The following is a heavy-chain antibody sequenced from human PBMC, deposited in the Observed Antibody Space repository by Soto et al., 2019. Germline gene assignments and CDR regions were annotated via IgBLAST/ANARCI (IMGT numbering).Heavy chain of an antibody. CDR2: ISGSGGST. J-gene: IGHJ5*02. Sequence: EVQLVESGGGLVQPGRSLRLSCAASGFTFDDYAMHWVRQAPGKGLEWVSGISGSGGSTYYTDSVRGRFTISRDNSKNTVFLQMNSLRVEDTAVYYCAKRGRGNSESWGQGTLVTVSS. CDR3: AKRGRGNSES. D-gene: IGHD2-21*02. CDR1: GFTFDDYA. V-gene: IGHV3-23*04.